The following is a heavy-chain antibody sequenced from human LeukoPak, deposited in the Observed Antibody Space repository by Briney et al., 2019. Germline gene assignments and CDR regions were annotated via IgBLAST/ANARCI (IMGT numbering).Heavy chain of an antibody. CDR2: ISGSGGST. J-gene: IGHJ4*02. V-gene: IGHV3-23*01. CDR1: GFTFSSYA. D-gene: IGHD3-3*01. CDR3: TRHAGFLEWSDSFFDY. Sequence: GGSLRLSCAASGFTFSSYAMSWVRQAPGKGLEWVSAISGSGGSTYYADSVKGRFTISRDNSKNTLYLQMNSLRAEDTAVYYCTRHAGFLEWSDSFFDYWGQGTLVTVSS.